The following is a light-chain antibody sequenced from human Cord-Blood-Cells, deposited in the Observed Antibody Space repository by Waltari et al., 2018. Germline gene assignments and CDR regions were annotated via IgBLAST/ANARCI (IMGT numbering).Light chain of an antibody. CDR2: AAS. CDR1: QSISSY. J-gene: IGKJ3*01. Sequence: DIQMTQSPSSLSASVGDRVTITCRASQSISSYLNWYQQKPGKDPKLLIYAASSLQSGVPSRFRGSGSVTDFTLTISSLQPEEFATYYCQQSYSTPFTFGPGTKVDIK. CDR3: QQSYSTPFT. V-gene: IGKV1-39*01.